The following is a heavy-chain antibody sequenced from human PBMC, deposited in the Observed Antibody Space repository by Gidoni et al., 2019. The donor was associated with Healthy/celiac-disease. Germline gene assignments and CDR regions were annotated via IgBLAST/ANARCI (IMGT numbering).Heavy chain of an antibody. CDR3: ARGPPRYSSGWYGARGWFDP. D-gene: IGHD6-19*01. V-gene: IGHV4-34*01. J-gene: IGHJ5*02. CDR2: INHSGST. CDR1: GGSFSGSY. Sequence: QVQLQQWGAGRLKPSATLSLTCAVYGGSFSGSYWLWIRQPPGKGPEWIGEINHSGSTNYNPSLKSRVTISVDTSKNQFSLKLSSVTAADTAVYYCARGPPRYSSGWYGARGWFDPWGQGTLVTVSS.